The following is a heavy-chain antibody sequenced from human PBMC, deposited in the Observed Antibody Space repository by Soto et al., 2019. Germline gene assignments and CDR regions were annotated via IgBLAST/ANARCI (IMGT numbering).Heavy chain of an antibody. J-gene: IGHJ4*02. CDR1: GFTFTNYW. CDR3: ARHPNYYDSSGYYYSDS. V-gene: IGHV5-51*01. CDR2: IYPGDSKT. D-gene: IGHD3-22*01. Sequence: PGESLKISCKGSGFTFTNYWIAWVRQVPGKGLEWMGIIYPGDSKTRYSPSFQGQVTISADKSISTAFLHWSSLKASDTAMYYCARHPNYYDSSGYYYSDSWGQGTQVTVSS.